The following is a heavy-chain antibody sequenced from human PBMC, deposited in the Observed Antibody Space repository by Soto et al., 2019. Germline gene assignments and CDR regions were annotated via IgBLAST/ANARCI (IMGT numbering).Heavy chain of an antibody. D-gene: IGHD6-19*01. CDR2: INHSGST. J-gene: IGHJ6*04. Sequence: SETLSLTCAVYGGSFSGYYWSWIRQPPGKGLEWIGEINHSGSTNYNPSLKSRVTISVDTSKNQFSLKLSSVTAADTAVYYCARGEVAVAGTEGVSYYYYGMDVWGKGTTVTVSS. CDR1: GGSFSGYY. CDR3: ARGEVAVAGTEGVSYYYYGMDV. V-gene: IGHV4-34*01.